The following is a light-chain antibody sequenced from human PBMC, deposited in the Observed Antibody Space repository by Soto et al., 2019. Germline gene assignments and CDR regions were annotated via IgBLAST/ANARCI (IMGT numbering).Light chain of an antibody. Sequence: AIVMTQSPASLSASVGDRATLSCRASQGIRNDLAWYRQKPGKAPKLLIYGASSLATGVPSRFSGSGSGTDFTFTISSLQSEDFATYYCQQYNNFPRTFGGGTKVDIK. J-gene: IGKJ4*01. V-gene: IGKV1D-13*01. CDR3: QQYNNFPRT. CDR1: QGIRND. CDR2: GAS.